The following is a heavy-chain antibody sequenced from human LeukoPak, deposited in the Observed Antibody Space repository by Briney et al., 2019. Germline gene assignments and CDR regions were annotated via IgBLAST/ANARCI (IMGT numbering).Heavy chain of an antibody. V-gene: IGHV1-3*01. CDR1: GYTFSGYA. CDR3: ARGIWSATRVDYYLDN. CDR2: INAGNGHT. Sequence: GASLKVSCKASGYTFSGYAIHWVRQAPGQRFEWMGWINAGNGHTKYSQNFQGRVTITRDSSANIVYMELSSLTSEDTAVYYCARGIWSATRVDYYLDNWGQGTLVTVSS. J-gene: IGHJ4*02. D-gene: IGHD5-24*01.